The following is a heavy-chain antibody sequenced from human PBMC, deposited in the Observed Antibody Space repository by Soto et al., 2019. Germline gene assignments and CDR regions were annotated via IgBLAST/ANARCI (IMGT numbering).Heavy chain of an antibody. D-gene: IGHD6-19*01. CDR2: INAGNGNT. V-gene: IGHV1-3*01. Sequence: ASVKVSCKASGYTFTNYAMHWVRQAPRKRLEWMGWINAGNGNTKYSQKFQGRVTITRDTSASTAYMELSSLRSEDTAVYYCARSVYSSGSDNWFDPWGQGTLVTVS. J-gene: IGHJ5*02. CDR1: GYTFTNYA. CDR3: ARSVYSSGSDNWFDP.